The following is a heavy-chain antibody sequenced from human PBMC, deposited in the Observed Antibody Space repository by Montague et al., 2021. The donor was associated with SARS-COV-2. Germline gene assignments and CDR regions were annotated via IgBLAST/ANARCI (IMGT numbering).Heavy chain of an antibody. D-gene: IGHD2-21*02. V-gene: IGHV3-23*01. J-gene: IGHJ3*01. CDR3: AKDVVVTAIGPQGAFDV. CDR2: VSFGGDLT. Sequence: SLRLSCAASGFTFSPYAMTWVRQAPGKGLEWVSAVSFGGDLTYTAESVKGRLTISRDNSKNTLYLQMDSLRADDTAVYFCAKDVVVTAIGPQGAFDVWGQGTMVTVSS. CDR1: GFTFSPYA.